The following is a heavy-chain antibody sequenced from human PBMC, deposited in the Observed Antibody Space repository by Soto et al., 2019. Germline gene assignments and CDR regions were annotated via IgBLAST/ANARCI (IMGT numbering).Heavy chain of an antibody. CDR2: ISGSGRTI. Sequence: PGGSLRLSCAASGIGLSDYMSWVRQAPGKGLEWLSYISGSGRTIYSADSVKGRFTISRDNATNSLYLQMNNVRTEDTAVYYCARLPFPWGWFDPWGQGTLVTVSS. CDR3: ARLPFPWGWFDP. CDR1: GIGLSDY. J-gene: IGHJ5*02. V-gene: IGHV3-11*01. D-gene: IGHD3-16*01.